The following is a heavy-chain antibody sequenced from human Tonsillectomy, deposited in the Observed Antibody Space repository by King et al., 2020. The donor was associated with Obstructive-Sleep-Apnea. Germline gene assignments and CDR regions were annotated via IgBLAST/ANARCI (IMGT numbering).Heavy chain of an antibody. Sequence: VQLVESGGGLVQPGRSLRLSCTASGFTFGDYAMSWFRQAPGKGLEWVGFIRSKAYGGTTEYAASVKGRFTISRDDSKSIAYLQMNSLKTEETAVYYCTSSMGFLYSYVPYWGQGTLVTVSS. CDR2: IRSKAYGGTT. CDR3: TSSMGFLYSYVPY. J-gene: IGHJ4*02. V-gene: IGHV3-49*03. D-gene: IGHD5-18*01. CDR1: GFTFGDYA.